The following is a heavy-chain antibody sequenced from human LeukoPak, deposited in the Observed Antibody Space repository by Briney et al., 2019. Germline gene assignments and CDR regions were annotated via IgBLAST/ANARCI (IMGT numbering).Heavy chain of an antibody. D-gene: IGHD6-19*01. CDR3: ATEEAYSSGWYDGVFVDY. Sequence: SETLSLTCTVSGGSISSSSYYWGWIRQPPGKGLEWIGSIYYSGSTYYNPSLKSRVTISVDTSKNQFSLKLSSVTAADTAVYYCATEEAYSSGWYDGVFVDYWGQGTLVTVSS. V-gene: IGHV4-39*07. CDR1: GGSISSSSYY. J-gene: IGHJ4*02. CDR2: IYYSGST.